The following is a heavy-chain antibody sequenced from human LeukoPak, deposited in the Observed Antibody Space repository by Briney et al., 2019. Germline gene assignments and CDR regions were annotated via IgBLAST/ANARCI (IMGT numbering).Heavy chain of an antibody. CDR3: ARRGGYKYGYNY. CDR2: IYNSGST. J-gene: IGHJ4*02. V-gene: IGHV4-61*08. D-gene: IGHD5-18*01. CDR1: GGSVSSEGYY. Sequence: SETLSLTCTVSGGSVSSEGYYWSWIRQPPGKGLEWIGYIYNSGSTNYNPSLKSRVTISVDTSKNQFSLKLSSVTAADRAVYYCARRGGYKYGYNYWGQGILVTVSS.